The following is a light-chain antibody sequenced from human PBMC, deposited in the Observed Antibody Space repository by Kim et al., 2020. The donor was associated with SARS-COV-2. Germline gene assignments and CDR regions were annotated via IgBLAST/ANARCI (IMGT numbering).Light chain of an antibody. V-gene: IGKV3-20*01. CDR3: QQYGSSPWT. Sequence: SPGERATFACRASQRTSTNSMAWYQQRPGQAPRLLIFGTSNRATGISDRFSGSGSGTYFTLTITRLEPEDFAVYHCQQYGSSPWTFGQGTKVDIK. J-gene: IGKJ1*01. CDR1: QRTSTNS. CDR2: GTS.